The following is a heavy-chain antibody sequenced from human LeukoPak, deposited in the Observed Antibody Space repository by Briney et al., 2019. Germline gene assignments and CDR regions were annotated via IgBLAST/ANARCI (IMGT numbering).Heavy chain of an antibody. CDR3: ARESGGSSGSNDAFDI. CDR1: GGSFSGYY. J-gene: IGHJ3*02. Sequence: SETLSLTCAVYGGSFSGYYWSWIRQPPGKGLEWIGEINHSRSTNYNPSLKSRVTISVDTSKNQFSLKLSSVTAADTAVYYCARESGGSSGSNDAFDIWGQGTMVTVSS. CDR2: INHSRST. V-gene: IGHV4-34*01. D-gene: IGHD3-22*01.